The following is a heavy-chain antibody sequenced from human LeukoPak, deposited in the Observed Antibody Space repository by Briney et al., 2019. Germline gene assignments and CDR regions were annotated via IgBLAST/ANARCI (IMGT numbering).Heavy chain of an antibody. CDR1: GFAFSSYA. D-gene: IGHD2-2*01. J-gene: IGHJ4*02. CDR3: ARGGTKYCSSISCYPLDY. V-gene: IGHV3-23*01. Sequence: GGSLRLSCAASGFAFSSYAMSWVRQAPGKGLDWVSALSGGGGTTYYADSVKGRFTISRDNAKNSLYLQMKSLRAEDTAVYYCARGGTKYCSSISCYPLDYWGQGTLVTVSS. CDR2: LSGGGGTT.